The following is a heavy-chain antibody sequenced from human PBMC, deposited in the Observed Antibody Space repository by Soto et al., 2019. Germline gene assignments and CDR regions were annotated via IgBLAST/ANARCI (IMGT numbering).Heavy chain of an antibody. J-gene: IGHJ1*01. D-gene: IGHD6-13*01. Sequence: GGSLRLSCAAAGFTFDDYAMHWVRQVPGKVLEWVSGINWNSGSIGYADSVKGRFAISRDNAKNSLHLQMNSLRAEDTAFYYCVKDESINWYSGHFRHWGQGTLVT. CDR3: VKDESINWYSGHFRH. V-gene: IGHV3-9*01. CDR1: GFTFDDYA. CDR2: INWNSGSI.